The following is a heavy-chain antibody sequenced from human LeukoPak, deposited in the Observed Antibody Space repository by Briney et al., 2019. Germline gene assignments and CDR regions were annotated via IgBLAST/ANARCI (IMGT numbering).Heavy chain of an antibody. D-gene: IGHD3-22*01. CDR2: IRHDGSNK. V-gene: IGHV3-30*02. CDR3: AKDPTAHYYDSAVYFDY. J-gene: IGHJ4*02. Sequence: PGGSLRLSCVASGFTFSSYAMTRVRQAPGKGLEWVAFIRHDGSNKYYVDSVKGRFTISRDNSENTLYLQTNSLRPEDTAMYYCAKDPTAHYYDSAVYFDYWGQGTLVTVSS. CDR1: GFTFSSYA.